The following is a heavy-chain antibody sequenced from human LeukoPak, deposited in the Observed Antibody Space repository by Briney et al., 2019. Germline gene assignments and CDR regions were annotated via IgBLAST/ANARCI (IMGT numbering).Heavy chain of an antibody. D-gene: IGHD2/OR15-2a*01. CDR3: ARDFSDAFDI. CDR2: IYYSGST. J-gene: IGHJ3*02. V-gene: IGHV4-59*01. CDR1: GGSISSYY. Sequence: SGTLSLTCTVSGGSISSYYWSWIRQPPGKGLEWIGYIYYSGSTNYNPSLKSRVTISVDTSKNQFSLKLSSVTAADTAVYYCARDFSDAFDIWGQGTMVTVSS.